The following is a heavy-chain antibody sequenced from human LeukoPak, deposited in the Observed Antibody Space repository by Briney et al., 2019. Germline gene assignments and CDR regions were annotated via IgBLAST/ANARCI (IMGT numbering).Heavy chain of an antibody. D-gene: IGHD5-18*01. CDR3: ARIHQSNWFDP. Sequence: PGGSLRLSCAASGITLSDHYMSWIRQAPGKGPEWVSYITTGGRTMYYADSVRGRFTISGDNANNSLYLQMNSLRADDTAVYFCARIHQSNWFDPWGQGTLVTVSS. CDR2: ITTGGRTM. J-gene: IGHJ5*02. CDR1: GITLSDHY. V-gene: IGHV3-11*01.